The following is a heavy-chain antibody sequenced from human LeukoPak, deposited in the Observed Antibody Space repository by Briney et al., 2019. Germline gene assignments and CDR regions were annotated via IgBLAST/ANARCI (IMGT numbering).Heavy chain of an antibody. Sequence: GGSLRLSCAASGFTFTNYWMHWVRQAPGMGLVWVSRLPPDELDIIYADSVKGRFTISRDNAKNTLYLQMNSLRLEDTAVYYCARENLAAAADYWGQGTVVTVSS. D-gene: IGHD6-25*01. CDR3: ARENLAAAADY. V-gene: IGHV3-74*01. CDR1: GFTFTNYW. J-gene: IGHJ4*02. CDR2: LPPDELDI.